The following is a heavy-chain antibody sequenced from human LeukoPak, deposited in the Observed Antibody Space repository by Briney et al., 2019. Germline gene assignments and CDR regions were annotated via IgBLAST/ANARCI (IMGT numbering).Heavy chain of an antibody. J-gene: IGHJ4*02. CDR3: ARGSSWSRANFDY. D-gene: IGHD6-13*01. CDR2: IYSSGST. CDR1: GGSISSYY. Sequence: PSETLSLTCTVSGGSISSYYWSWIRQPPGKGLEWIGYIYSSGSTNYNPSLKSRVTISVDTSKNQFSLNLSSVTAADTAEYYCARGSSWSRANFDYWGQGTLVTVSS. V-gene: IGHV4-59*01.